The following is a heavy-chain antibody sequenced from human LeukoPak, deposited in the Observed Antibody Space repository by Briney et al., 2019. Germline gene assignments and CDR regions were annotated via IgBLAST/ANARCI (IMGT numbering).Heavy chain of an antibody. V-gene: IGHV6-1*01. Sequence: SQTLSLTCAISGDSVSSNSVTWNWIRQSPSRGLEWLGRTYYRSTWYNDYAVSVRGRITVNPDTSKNQFSLHLSSVTAADTAVYYCARDLRAHVAYYCYGMDVWGQGTTVTVSS. CDR2: TYYRSTWYN. CDR1: GDSVSSNSVT. J-gene: IGHJ6*02. CDR3: ARDLRAHVAYYCYGMDV. D-gene: IGHD5-12*01.